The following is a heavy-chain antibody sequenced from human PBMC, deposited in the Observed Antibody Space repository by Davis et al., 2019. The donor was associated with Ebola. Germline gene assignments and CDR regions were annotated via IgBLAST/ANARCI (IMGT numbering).Heavy chain of an antibody. D-gene: IGHD3-3*01. J-gene: IGHJ6*02. CDR3: ARDQDFWSGPTFWHYYGMDV. V-gene: IGHV3-7*01. CDR1: GFTFSSYW. CDR2: IKQDGSEK. Sequence: PGGSLRLSCAASGFTFSSYWMSWVRQAPGKGLEWVANIKQDGSEKYYVDSVKGRFTISRDNAKNSLYLQMNSLRAEDTAVYYCARDQDFWSGPTFWHYYGMDVWGQGTTVTVSS.